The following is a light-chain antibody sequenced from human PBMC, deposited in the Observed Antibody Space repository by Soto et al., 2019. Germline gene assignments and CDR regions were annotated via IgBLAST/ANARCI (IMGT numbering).Light chain of an antibody. V-gene: IGKV1-5*01. CDR1: QSISSY. CDR2: DAS. Sequence: DIQITHSPSSLSVSVVDRVTITFLASQSISSYLNWYQQKPGRAPKLLISDASRLQSGVPLRFSGSGSGTEFTLTISSLQPDDFATYYCQKYNSYTWKFGQGTKVDIK. CDR3: QKYNSYTWK. J-gene: IGKJ1*01.